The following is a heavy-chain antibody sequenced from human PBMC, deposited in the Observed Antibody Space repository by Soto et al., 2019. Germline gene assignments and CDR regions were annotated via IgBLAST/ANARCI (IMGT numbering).Heavy chain of an antibody. D-gene: IGHD3-16*01. CDR2: ISWDGGST. CDR1: GFTFDDYT. Sequence: EVQLVESGGVVVQPGGSLRLSCAASGFTFDDYTMHWVRQAPGKGLEWVSLISWDGGSTYYADSVKGRFTISRDNSKNSLYLQMNSLRTEDTALYYCAKERGATGGGFDYWGQGTLVTVSS. CDR3: AKERGATGGGFDY. V-gene: IGHV3-43*01. J-gene: IGHJ4*02.